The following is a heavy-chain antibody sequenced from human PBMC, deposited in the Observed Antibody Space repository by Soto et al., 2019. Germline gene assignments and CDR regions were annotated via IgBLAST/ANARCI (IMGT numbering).Heavy chain of an antibody. CDR3: ARDFYGEHAFDI. Sequence: WVRQAPGKGLEWVSVIYSGGSTYYADSVKGRFTISRDNSKNTLYLQMNSLRAEDTAVYYCARDFYGEHAFDIWGQGTMVTVSS. D-gene: IGHD3-10*01. CDR2: IYSGGST. J-gene: IGHJ3*02. V-gene: IGHV3-53*01.